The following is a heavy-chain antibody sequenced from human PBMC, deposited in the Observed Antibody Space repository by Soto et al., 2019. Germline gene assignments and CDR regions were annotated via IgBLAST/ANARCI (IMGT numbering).Heavy chain of an antibody. Sequence: GESLKISCKGAVETFTNDRICRVLRMPGTGLEWMGIIYPGDSEPKYNPTFQGQVTISDDKSITTTCLRLTSLKASDTVIYFCAGTIVYYGMDVWSRGITV. V-gene: IGHV5-51*01. D-gene: IGHD3-16*02. J-gene: IGHJ6*02. CDR3: AGTIVYYGMDV. CDR1: VETFTNDR. CDR2: IYPGDSEP.